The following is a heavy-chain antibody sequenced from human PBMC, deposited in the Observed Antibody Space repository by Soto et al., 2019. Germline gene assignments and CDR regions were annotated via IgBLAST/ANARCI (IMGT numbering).Heavy chain of an antibody. CDR3: ARGMRYCSGGSCYWGNYYDYGMDV. CDR1: GGSISSGDYY. CDR2: IYYSGST. J-gene: IGHJ6*02. Sequence: QVQLQESGPGLVKPSQTLSLTCTVSGGSISSGDYYWSWIRQPPGKGLEWIGYIYYSGSTYYNPSLKSRVTISVDTSKNQCSLKLSSVTAADTAVYYCARGMRYCSGGSCYWGNYYDYGMDVWGQGTTVTVSS. V-gene: IGHV4-30-4*01. D-gene: IGHD2-15*01.